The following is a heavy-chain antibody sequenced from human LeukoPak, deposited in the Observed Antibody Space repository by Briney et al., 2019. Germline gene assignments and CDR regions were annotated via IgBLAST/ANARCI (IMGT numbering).Heavy chain of an antibody. J-gene: IGHJ6*03. CDR3: ARVPSWDLSNMDV. CDR2: ISSSSSYI. D-gene: IGHD6-13*01. CDR1: GFTFSSYS. V-gene: IGHV3-21*04. Sequence: GGSLRLSCAASGFTFSSYSMDWVRQAPGKGLEWVSSISSSSSYIYYADSVKGRFTISRDNAKNSLYLQMNSLRAEDTALYYCARVPSWDLSNMDVWGKGTTVTVSS.